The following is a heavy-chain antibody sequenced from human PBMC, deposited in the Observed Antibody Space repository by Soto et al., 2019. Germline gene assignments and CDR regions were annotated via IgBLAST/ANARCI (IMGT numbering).Heavy chain of an antibody. D-gene: IGHD4-17*01. CDR2: IWYDGSNK. J-gene: IGHJ4*02. Sequence: QVQLVESGGGVVQPGRSLRLSCAASGFTFSSYGMHWVRQAPGKGLEWVAVIWYDGSNKYYADSVKGRFTISRDNSKNTLYLQMNSLRAEDTAVYYCARGYGDYGLDYWGQGNLVTVSS. V-gene: IGHV3-33*01. CDR1: GFTFSSYG. CDR3: ARGYGDYGLDY.